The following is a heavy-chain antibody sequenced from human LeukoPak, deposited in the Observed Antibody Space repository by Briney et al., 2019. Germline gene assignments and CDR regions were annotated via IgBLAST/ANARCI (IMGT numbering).Heavy chain of an antibody. J-gene: IGHJ4*02. CDR3: ARGGRIAAALSY. CDR1: GGTFSSYA. V-gene: IGHV1-69*05. CDR2: IIPIFGTA. D-gene: IGHD6-13*01. Sequence: SVKVSCKASGGTFSSYAISWVRQAPGQGLEWMGRIIPIFGTANYAQKFQGRVTITTDESTSTVYMELSSLRSEDTAVYYCARGGRIAAALSYWGQGTLVTVSS.